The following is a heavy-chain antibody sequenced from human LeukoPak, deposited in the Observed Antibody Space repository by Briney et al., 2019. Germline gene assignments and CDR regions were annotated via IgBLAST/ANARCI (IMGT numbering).Heavy chain of an antibody. Sequence: SETLSLTCTVAGGSISSSSYYWGWIRQPPGKGLEWIGSIYYSGSTYYNPSLKSRVTISVDTSKNQFSLKLSSVTAADTAVYYCARSPRASSIAARPIWGQGTLVTVSS. D-gene: IGHD6-6*01. V-gene: IGHV4-39*01. J-gene: IGHJ4*02. CDR2: IYYSGST. CDR3: ARSPRASSIAARPI. CDR1: GGSISSSSYY.